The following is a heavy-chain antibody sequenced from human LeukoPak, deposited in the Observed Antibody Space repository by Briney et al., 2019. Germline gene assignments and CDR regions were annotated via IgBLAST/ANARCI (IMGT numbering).Heavy chain of an antibody. CDR3: ARTYYDILTGYYFDP. J-gene: IGHJ5*02. D-gene: IGHD3-9*01. CDR2: IYDSGGP. V-gene: IGHV4-30-2*01. Sequence: SEALSLTCVVSGGSLISVGSSWSWFRQPPGKGLEWIGYIYDSGGPYYNPFRKGRVTIPLEMSRNPFFLTLRCVSAADTPFYYCARTYYDILTGYYFDPWGQGTLVTVSS. CDR1: GGSLISVGSS.